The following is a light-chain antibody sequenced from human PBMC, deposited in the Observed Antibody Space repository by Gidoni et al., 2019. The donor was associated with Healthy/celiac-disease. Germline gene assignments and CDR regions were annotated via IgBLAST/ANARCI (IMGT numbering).Light chain of an antibody. V-gene: IGKV3-11*01. CDR2: DAS. J-gene: IGKJ2*01. CDR3: QQRSNWRYT. Sequence: ELVFTQSPATLSLSPGERATLSCRASQSVSSYLAWYQQKPGQAPRLLIYDASNRATGIPARFSGSGSGTDFTLTISSLEPEDFAVYYCQQRSNWRYTFGQGTKLEIK. CDR1: QSVSSY.